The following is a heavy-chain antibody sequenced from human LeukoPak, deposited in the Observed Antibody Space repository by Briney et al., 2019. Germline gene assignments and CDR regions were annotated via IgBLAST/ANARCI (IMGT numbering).Heavy chain of an antibody. CDR3: ASNGRYSSGWYGFDY. CDR1: GGSISSYY. D-gene: IGHD6-19*01. CDR2: IYYSGST. Sequence: PSETLSLPCTVSGGSISSYYWSWIRQPPGKGLEWIGYIYYSGSTNYNPTLKSRVTISVDTSKNQFSLKLSSVTAADTAVYYCASNGRYSSGWYGFDYWGQGTLVTVSS. J-gene: IGHJ4*02. V-gene: IGHV4-59*01.